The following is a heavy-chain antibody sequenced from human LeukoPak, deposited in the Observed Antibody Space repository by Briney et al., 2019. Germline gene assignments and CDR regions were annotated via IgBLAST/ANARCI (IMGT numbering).Heavy chain of an antibody. J-gene: IGHJ3*02. V-gene: IGHV3-21*01. D-gene: IGHD4-17*01. CDR3: AIFYGDYSESAFDI. CDR2: ISSSSSYI. Sequence: GGSLRLSCAASGFTFSSYSMNWVRQAPGKGLEGVSSISSSSSYIYYADSVKGRFTISRDNAKNSLYLQMNSLRAEDTAVYYCAIFYGDYSESAFDIWGQGTMVAVSS. CDR1: GFTFSSYS.